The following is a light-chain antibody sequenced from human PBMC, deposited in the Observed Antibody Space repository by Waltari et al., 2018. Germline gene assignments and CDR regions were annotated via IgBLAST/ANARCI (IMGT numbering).Light chain of an antibody. Sequence: AIRMTQSPASLSASTGDRVTISCRASQGVSTYLAWYQQKPGKAPSLLIYAASTLEIGVPSKFSGSGSGTDFTLTISCLQSEDFATYYCQQYHTYPWTFGQGTKVEI. CDR2: AAS. V-gene: IGKV1-8*01. CDR1: QGVSTY. CDR3: QQYHTYPWT. J-gene: IGKJ1*01.